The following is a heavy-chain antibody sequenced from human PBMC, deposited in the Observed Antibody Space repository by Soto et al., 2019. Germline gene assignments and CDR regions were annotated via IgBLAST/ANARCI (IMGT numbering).Heavy chain of an antibody. D-gene: IGHD3-22*01. V-gene: IGHV6-1*01. CDR1: GDSVASNSAA. CDR3: ARHGSSGRNNWFDP. CDR2: TYYRSKWYT. J-gene: IGHJ5*02. Sequence: PSQTLSLTCAISGDSVASNSAAWNWIRQSPSRGLEWLGRTYYRSKWYTDYAESVKSRITINPDTSKNQVSLQLKSVTPEDTAVYYCARHGSSGRNNWFDPWGQGTLVTAPQ.